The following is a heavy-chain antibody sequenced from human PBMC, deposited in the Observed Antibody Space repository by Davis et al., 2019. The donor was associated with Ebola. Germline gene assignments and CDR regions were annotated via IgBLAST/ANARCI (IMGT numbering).Heavy chain of an antibody. CDR3: ASLGGVIDY. V-gene: IGHV3-23*01. D-gene: IGHD2-8*01. Sequence: GESLKISCAASGFTFSSYAMSWVRQAPGKGLEWVSTISGSGGTTHYADSVKGRFTVSRDKSKALLYLQMNSLRADDTAVYYCASLGGVIDYWGQGTLVTVSS. CDR1: GFTFSSYA. J-gene: IGHJ4*02. CDR2: ISGSGGTT.